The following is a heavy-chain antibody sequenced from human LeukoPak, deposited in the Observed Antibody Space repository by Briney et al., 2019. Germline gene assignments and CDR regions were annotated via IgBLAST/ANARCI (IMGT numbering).Heavy chain of an antibody. V-gene: IGHV1-69*13. CDR2: IIPIFGTA. CDR3: ASSYYYYYMDV. Sequence: SVKVSCEASGGTFSSYAISWVRQAPGQGLEWMGEIIPIFGTANYAQKFQGRVTITADESTSTAYMELSSLRSEDTAVYYCASSYYYYYMDVWGKGTTVTISS. J-gene: IGHJ6*03. CDR1: GGTFSSYA.